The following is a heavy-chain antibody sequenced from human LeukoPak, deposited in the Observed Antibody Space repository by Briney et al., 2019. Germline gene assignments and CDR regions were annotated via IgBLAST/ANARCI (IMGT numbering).Heavy chain of an antibody. CDR3: ARLYYYDSSPDSPFDY. J-gene: IGHJ4*02. CDR2: IYPGDSDT. V-gene: IGHV5-51*01. Sequence: GESLKISCKGSGYSFTSYWIGWVRQMPGKGLEWMGIIYPGDSDTRYSPSFQGQVTISADKSISTAYLQWSSLKASDTAMYYCARLYYYDSSPDSPFDYWGQGTLVTVSS. D-gene: IGHD3-22*01. CDR1: GYSFTSYW.